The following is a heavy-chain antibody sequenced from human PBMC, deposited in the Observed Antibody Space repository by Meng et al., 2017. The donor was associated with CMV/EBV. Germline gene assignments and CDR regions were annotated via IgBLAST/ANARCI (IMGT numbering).Heavy chain of an antibody. V-gene: IGHV4-61*01. J-gene: IGHJ6*02. CDR3: ARAVAYYDFWSGYPWGMDV. CDR1: GGSVSSVSYY. Sequence: SETLSLTCTVSGGSVSSVSYYWSWIRQPPGKGLEWIGYIYYSGSTNYNPSLKSRVTISVDTSKNQFSLKLSSVTAADTAVYYCARAVAYYDFWSGYPWGMDVWGQGTTVTVSS. D-gene: IGHD3-3*01. CDR2: IYYSGST.